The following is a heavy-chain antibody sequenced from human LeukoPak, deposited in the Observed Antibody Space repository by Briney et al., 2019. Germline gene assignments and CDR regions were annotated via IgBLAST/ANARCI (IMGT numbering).Heavy chain of an antibody. J-gene: IGHJ5*02. CDR2: ISSSSRDI. D-gene: IGHD3-3*01. V-gene: IGHV3-21*01. Sequence: GGSLRLSCAASGFTFTSYAMNWVRQAPGKGLEWVSSISSSSRDINYADSVKGRFTISRDNAWNSLYLQMNSLRAEDTAVYYCARDAYYDFWSGYTANWFDPWGQGTLVTVSS. CDR3: ARDAYYDFWSGYTANWFDP. CDR1: GFTFTSYA.